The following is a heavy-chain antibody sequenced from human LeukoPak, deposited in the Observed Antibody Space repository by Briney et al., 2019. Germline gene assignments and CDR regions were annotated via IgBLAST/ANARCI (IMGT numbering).Heavy chain of an antibody. CDR1: GHTFTSYG. V-gene: IGHV1-18*01. CDR3: ARWVPAGYSFDY. Sequence: ASVKVSCKASGHTFTSYGISWVRQAPGQGLEWMGWISAYNGNTNYAQKLQGRVTMTTDTSTSTAYMELRSLRSDDTAVYYCARWVPAGYSFDYWGQGTLVTVSS. J-gene: IGHJ4*02. D-gene: IGHD3-9*01. CDR2: ISAYNGNT.